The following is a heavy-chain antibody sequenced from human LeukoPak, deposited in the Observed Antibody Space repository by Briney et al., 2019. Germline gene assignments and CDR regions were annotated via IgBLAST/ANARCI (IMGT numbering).Heavy chain of an antibody. CDR3: ATERTSSQIAAAGTFDY. D-gene: IGHD6-13*01. V-gene: IGHV1-2*02. CDR2: INPNSGGT. Sequence: ASVKVSCKASGYTFTGYYMHWVRQAPGQGLEWMGWINPNSGGTNYAQKFQGRVTMTRDTSISTAYMELSRLRSDDTAVYYCATERTSSQIAAAGTFDYWGQGTLVTVSS. CDR1: GYTFTGYY. J-gene: IGHJ4*02.